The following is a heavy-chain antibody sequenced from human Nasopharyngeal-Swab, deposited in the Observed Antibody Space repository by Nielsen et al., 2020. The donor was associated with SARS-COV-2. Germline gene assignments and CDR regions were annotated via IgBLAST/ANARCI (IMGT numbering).Heavy chain of an antibody. Sequence: GESLKISCAVSGFPFSTSAMSWVRQVPGKGLEWVSAISGRGGTFYADSVQGRFSISRDTSKNTLYLQMNSLRVEDTGIYYCAKDTGFDYWGQGTQVTVSS. J-gene: IGHJ4*02. CDR1: GFPFSTSA. CDR3: AKDTGFDY. V-gene: IGHV3-23*01. D-gene: IGHD2-8*02. CDR2: ISGRGGT.